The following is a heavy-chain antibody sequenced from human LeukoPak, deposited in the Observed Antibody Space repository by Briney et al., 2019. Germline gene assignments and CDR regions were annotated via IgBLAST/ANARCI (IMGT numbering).Heavy chain of an antibody. CDR2: IYYSGTT. J-gene: IGHJ4*02. Sequence: SQTLSLTCTISGGSISSGDYYWSWIRQPPGKGLEWIGYIYYSGTTYYNPSLKSRVTISVDTSKNQFSLKLNSVTAADTAVYYCARKRYDDPYFFDYWGQGTLVTVSS. CDR1: GGSISSGDYY. D-gene: IGHD3-22*01. CDR3: ARKRYDDPYFFDY. V-gene: IGHV4-30-4*01.